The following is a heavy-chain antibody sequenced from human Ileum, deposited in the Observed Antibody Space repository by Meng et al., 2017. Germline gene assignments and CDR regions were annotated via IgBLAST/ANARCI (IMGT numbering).Heavy chain of an antibody. D-gene: IGHD3-3*01. V-gene: IGHV3-33*01. Sequence: VELVVSGGGVAQAWTALRLYCPASGLTFSRHGFHWVRQAPGKALEWVAFIAADGSIKNYAESLKGRFTTSRDNSMNTLSLQMNSLRVDDTALYFCARDRGVRWLDSWGQGTLVTVSS. CDR2: IAADGSIK. J-gene: IGHJ5*01. CDR1: GLTFSRHG. CDR3: ARDRGVRWLDS.